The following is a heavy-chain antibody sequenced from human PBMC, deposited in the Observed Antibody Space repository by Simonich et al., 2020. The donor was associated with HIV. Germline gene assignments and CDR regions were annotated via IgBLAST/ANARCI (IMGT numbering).Heavy chain of an antibody. Sequence: QVQLVQSGAEVKKPGASVKVPCKVSGYTLTELSMHWVRQAPGKGLEWMGGFDPEDGETIYAQKFQGRVTMTEDTSTDTAYMELSSLRSEDTAVYYCATVSRSWSRDGPFFDYWGQGTLVTVSS. CDR1: GYTLTELS. CDR2: FDPEDGET. D-gene: IGHD6-13*01. J-gene: IGHJ4*02. V-gene: IGHV1-24*01. CDR3: ATVSRSWSRDGPFFDY.